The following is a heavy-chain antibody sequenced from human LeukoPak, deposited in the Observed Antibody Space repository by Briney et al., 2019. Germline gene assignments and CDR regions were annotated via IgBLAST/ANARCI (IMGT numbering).Heavy chain of an antibody. CDR1: GFTFSSYA. D-gene: IGHD5-18*01. CDR3: ARDVGYRSWFDP. Sequence: GGSLRLSCEASGFTFSSYAIRWVRQAPGKGLEWVSYITGSATTTYYADSVKGRFTISRDNGKNSLYLQMNSLRAEDTSVYYCARDVGYRSWFDPWGQGTLVIVSS. CDR2: ITGSATTT. J-gene: IGHJ5*02. V-gene: IGHV3-48*01.